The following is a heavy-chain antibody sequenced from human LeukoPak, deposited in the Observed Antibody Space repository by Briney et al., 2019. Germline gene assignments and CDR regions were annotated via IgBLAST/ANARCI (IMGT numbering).Heavy chain of an antibody. CDR3: ARDVNPGIAAAGSGDWFDP. D-gene: IGHD6-13*01. J-gene: IGHJ5*02. V-gene: IGHV1-46*01. Sequence: EASVKVSCKASGYTFTSYYMHWVRQAPGQGLEWMGIINPSGGSTSYAQKFQGRVTMTRDTSTSTVYMELSSLRSEDTAVYYCARDVNPGIAAAGSGDWFDPWGQGTLVTVSS. CDR2: INPSGGST. CDR1: GYTFTSYY.